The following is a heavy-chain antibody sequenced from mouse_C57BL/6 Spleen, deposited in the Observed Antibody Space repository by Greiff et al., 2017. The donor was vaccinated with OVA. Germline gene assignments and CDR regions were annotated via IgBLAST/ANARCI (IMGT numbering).Heavy chain of an antibody. CDR3: ARDGSSGYFDY. D-gene: IGHD3-2*02. J-gene: IGHJ2*01. CDR1: GYSITSGYY. Sequence: VQLKESGPGLVKPSQSLSLTCSVTGYSITSGYYWNWIRQFPGNKLEWMGYISYDGSNNYNPSLKNRISITRDTSKNQFFLKLNSVTTEDTATYYCARDGSSGYFDYWGQGTTLTVSS. V-gene: IGHV3-6*01. CDR2: ISYDGSN.